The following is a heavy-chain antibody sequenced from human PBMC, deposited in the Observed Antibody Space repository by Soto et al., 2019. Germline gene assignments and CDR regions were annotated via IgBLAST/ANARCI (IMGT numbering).Heavy chain of an antibody. CDR3: ARDRDYGDLGPIFDY. V-gene: IGHV1-18*01. CDR1: GYTFTSYG. CDR2: ISAYNGNT. Sequence: ASVKVSCKASGYTFTSYGISWVRQAPGQGLEWMGWISAYNGNTNYAQKLQGRVTMTTDTSTSTAYMELRSLRSDDTAVYYCARDRDYGDLGPIFDYWGQGTLVTVSS. J-gene: IGHJ4*02. D-gene: IGHD4-17*01.